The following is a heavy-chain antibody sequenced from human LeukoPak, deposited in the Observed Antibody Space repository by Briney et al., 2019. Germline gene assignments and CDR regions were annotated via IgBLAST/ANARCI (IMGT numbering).Heavy chain of an antibody. CDR2: IYYSGST. V-gene: IGHV4-39*01. J-gene: IGHJ4*02. CDR1: GGSISSSSYY. CDR3: ARARGGWFEYYFDY. D-gene: IGHD6-19*01. Sequence: PSETLSLTCTVSGGSISSSSYYWGWIRQPPGKGLEWIGSIYYSGSTYYNPSLKSRVTISVDTSKNQFSLKLSSVTAADTAVYYCARARGGWFEYYFDYWGRGTLVTVSS.